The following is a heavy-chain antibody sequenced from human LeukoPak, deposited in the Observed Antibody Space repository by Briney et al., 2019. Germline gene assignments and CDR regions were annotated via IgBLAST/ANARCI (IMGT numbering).Heavy chain of an antibody. Sequence: PGGSLRLSCAASGFTFSNYAMHWVRQAPGKGLEWVAVISYDGSNKYYADSVKGRFTISRDNSKNTLYLQMNSLRAEDTAVYYCAKDSVPLVGASYYFDYWGQGTLVTVSS. V-gene: IGHV3-30-3*01. CDR3: AKDSVPLVGASYYFDY. CDR2: ISYDGSNK. CDR1: GFTFSNYA. D-gene: IGHD1-26*01. J-gene: IGHJ4*02.